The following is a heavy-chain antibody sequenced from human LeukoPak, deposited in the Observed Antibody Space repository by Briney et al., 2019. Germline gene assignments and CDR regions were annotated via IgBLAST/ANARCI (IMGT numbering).Heavy chain of an antibody. V-gene: IGHV3-43*02. CDR2: ISRDGGST. D-gene: IGHD2-2*01. Sequence: PGGSLRLSCAASGFTFDDYAMHWVRQGPGEGLEWVSLISRDGGSTYYADSVMGRFTISRDNSKNPLYLHMNSLGTEDTALYYCAKDIGVVVPTSLYFDYWGQGTLVTVSS. J-gene: IGHJ4*02. CDR3: AKDIGVVVPTSLYFDY. CDR1: GFTFDDYA.